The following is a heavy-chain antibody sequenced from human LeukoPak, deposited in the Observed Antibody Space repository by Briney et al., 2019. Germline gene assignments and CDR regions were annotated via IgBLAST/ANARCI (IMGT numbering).Heavy chain of an antibody. CDR1: GFTFSDYY. V-gene: IGHV3-11*01. CDR2: ISSSGSTI. CDR3: ARDGRVVPAATNYYYYYYMDV. Sequence: PGGSLRLSCAASGFTFSDYYMSWIRQAPGKGLEWVSYISSSGSTIYYADSVKGRFTISRDNAKDSFYLQMNSLRAEDTAVYYCARDGRVVPAATNYYYYYYMDVWGKGTTVTVSS. J-gene: IGHJ6*03. D-gene: IGHD2-2*01.